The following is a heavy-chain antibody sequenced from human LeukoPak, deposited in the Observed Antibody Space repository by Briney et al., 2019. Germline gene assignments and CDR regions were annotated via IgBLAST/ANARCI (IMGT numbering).Heavy chain of an antibody. CDR1: GFTFSSYA. Sequence: PGGSLRLSCAASGFTFSSYAMHWVRQAPGKGLEWVAVISYDGSNKYYADSVKGRFTISRDNSKNTLYLQMNSLRAEDTAVYYCARSEGAAGTEDYFDYWGQGTLVTVSS. D-gene: IGHD6-13*01. CDR3: ARSEGAAGTEDYFDY. J-gene: IGHJ4*02. V-gene: IGHV3-30*04. CDR2: ISYDGSNK.